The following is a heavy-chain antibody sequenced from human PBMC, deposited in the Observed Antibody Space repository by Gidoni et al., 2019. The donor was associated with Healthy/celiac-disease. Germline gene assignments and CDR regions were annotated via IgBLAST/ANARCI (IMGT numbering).Heavy chain of an antibody. CDR1: GFTFSTYS. CDR2: ISSSRSYK. Sequence: VQLVASGGGLVKPGGSLSLACAASGFTFSTYSMNWVRQAQGKGREWVSSISSSRSYKYYADSVKGRVTITKDNDKNSLYLQMNSLRAEDTAVYYCARNRLIDYWGQGTLVTVSS. CDR3: ARNRLIDY. V-gene: IGHV3-21*01. J-gene: IGHJ4*02.